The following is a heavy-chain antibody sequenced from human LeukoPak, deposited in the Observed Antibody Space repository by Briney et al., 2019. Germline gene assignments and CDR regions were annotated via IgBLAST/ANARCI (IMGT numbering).Heavy chain of an antibody. CDR2: IYYSGST. CDR1: GGSISSSSYY. Sequence: SETLSLTCTVSGGSISSSSYYWGWIRQPPGKGLEWIGSIYYSGSTYYNPSLKSRVTISVDTSKNQFSLKLSSVTAADTAVYYCARNAFDIWGQGTMVTVSS. V-gene: IGHV4-39*07. CDR3: ARNAFDI. J-gene: IGHJ3*02.